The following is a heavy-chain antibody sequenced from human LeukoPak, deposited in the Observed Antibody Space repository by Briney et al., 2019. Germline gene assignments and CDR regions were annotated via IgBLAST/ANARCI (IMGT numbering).Heavy chain of an antibody. Sequence: ASVKVSCKASGYTFTSYAMHWVRQAPGQRLEWMGWINAGNGNTKYSQKFQGRVTITRDTSASTAYMELSSLRSEDTAVYYCARAPGQYYYYGMDVWGQGTTVTISS. CDR1: GYTFTSYA. V-gene: IGHV1-3*01. D-gene: IGHD1-1*01. CDR2: INAGNGNT. J-gene: IGHJ6*02. CDR3: ARAPGQYYYYGMDV.